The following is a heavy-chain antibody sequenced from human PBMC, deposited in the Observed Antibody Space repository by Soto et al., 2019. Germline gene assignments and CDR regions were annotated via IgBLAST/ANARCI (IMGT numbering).Heavy chain of an antibody. D-gene: IGHD3-3*01. J-gene: IGHJ6*02. V-gene: IGHV1-2*02. CDR3: ARVRQYPPDLFYFYGMDV. Sequence: ASVKVSCKASGYTFTGYHMHWVRQAPGQGLEWMGWINPNSGGTNYAEKFQGRVTMTRDTSISTVYVELSRLRSDDTAEYYCARVRQYPPDLFYFYGMDVWGQGTTVTVSS. CDR1: GYTFTGYH. CDR2: INPNSGGT.